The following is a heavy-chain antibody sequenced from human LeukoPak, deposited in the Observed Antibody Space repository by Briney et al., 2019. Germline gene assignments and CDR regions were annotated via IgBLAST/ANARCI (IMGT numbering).Heavy chain of an antibody. D-gene: IGHD3-22*01. CDR1: GGSISSSNW. V-gene: IGHV4-4*02. J-gene: IGHJ4*02. CDR2: IYHSGST. Sequence: SETLSLTCAVSGGSISSSNWWSWVRQPPGKGLEWIGEIYHSGSTNHNPSLKSRVTISVDRSKNRFSLKLSSVTAADTAVYYCASPSSGYFDFDYWGQGTLVTVSS. CDR3: ASPSSGYFDFDY.